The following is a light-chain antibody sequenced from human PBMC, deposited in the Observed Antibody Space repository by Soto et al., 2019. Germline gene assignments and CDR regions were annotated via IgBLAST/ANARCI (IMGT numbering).Light chain of an antibody. Sequence: EIVLTQSPATLSLSPGERATLSCGASQSVTNNYLAWYQQKPGLAPRLLIYDASNRATGIPDRFSGSGSGTDFTLTISRLEPEDFAVYYCQKYGNTPLTFGGGTKVDIK. J-gene: IGKJ4*01. CDR3: QKYGNTPLT. V-gene: IGKV3D-20*01. CDR1: QSVTNNY. CDR2: DAS.